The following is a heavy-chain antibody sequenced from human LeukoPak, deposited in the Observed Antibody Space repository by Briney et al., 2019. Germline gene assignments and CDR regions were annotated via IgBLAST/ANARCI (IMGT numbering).Heavy chain of an antibody. Sequence: SETLSLTCTVSGGSISSSSYYWGWIRQPPGKGLEWIGSIYYSGSTYYNPSLKSRVTISVDTSKNQFSLKLSSVTAADTAVYYCARQEQQLVLDYWGQGTLVTVSS. CDR1: GGSISSSSYY. CDR2: IYYSGST. V-gene: IGHV4-39*01. J-gene: IGHJ4*02. CDR3: ARQEQQLVLDY. D-gene: IGHD6-13*01.